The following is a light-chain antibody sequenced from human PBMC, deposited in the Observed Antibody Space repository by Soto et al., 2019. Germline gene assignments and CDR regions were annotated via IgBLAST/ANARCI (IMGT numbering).Light chain of an antibody. Sequence: DIQMTQSPSSLSASVGDRVTITCRASQSINNYLSWYQQKPGKAPNLLIFGASTLQSGVPSRFSGSGSGTDFTLTISSLQPEDFATYYCLQRYRTPLTFGGGTKVDIK. J-gene: IGKJ4*01. CDR1: QSINNY. V-gene: IGKV1-39*01. CDR3: LQRYRTPLT. CDR2: GAS.